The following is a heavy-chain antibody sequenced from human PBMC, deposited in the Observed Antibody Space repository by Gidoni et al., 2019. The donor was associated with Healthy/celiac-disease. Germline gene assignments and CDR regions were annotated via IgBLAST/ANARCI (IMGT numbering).Heavy chain of an antibody. CDR1: GFTFSTDA. CDR2: ISYDGSNK. J-gene: IGHJ5*02. D-gene: IGHD6-13*01. V-gene: IGHV3-30*04. Sequence: QVQLVESGGGVVQPGRYLRLSCAASGFTFSTDAMHWVRQAPGTGLEWVAGISYDGSNKYYADSVKGRFTISRDNSKNTLYLQMNSLRAEDTAVYYCARDSGIAAANGGWFDPWGQGTLVTVSS. CDR3: ARDSGIAAANGGWFDP.